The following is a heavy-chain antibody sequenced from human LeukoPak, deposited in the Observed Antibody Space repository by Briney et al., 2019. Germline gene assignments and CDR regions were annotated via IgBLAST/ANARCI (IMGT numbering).Heavy chain of an antibody. CDR2: IEYGGTYT. CDR3: ARNKAITAFFGMDV. D-gene: IGHD2/OR15-2a*01. CDR1: GFTFSSYA. J-gene: IGHJ6*02. V-gene: IGHV3-30*03. Sequence: SGGSLRLSCAPSGFTFSSYAMSWVRQAPGKGLEWVAVIEYGGTYTHHADSLKGRFTISRGNSRDTLYLQINSLRPEDTALYYCARNKAITAFFGMDVWGQGTTIIVSS.